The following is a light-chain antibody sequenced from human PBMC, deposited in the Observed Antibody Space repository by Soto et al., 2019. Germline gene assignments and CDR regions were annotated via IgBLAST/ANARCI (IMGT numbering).Light chain of an antibody. V-gene: IGKV3-20*01. J-gene: IGKJ4*01. Sequence: EIVLTQSPGTLSLSPGERATLSCRVSQSVSSSYLAWYQQKPDQAPRLLISGASTRATGIPDRFSGSGSGTDFTLTISRLEPEDFAVYYCQQYGSSPLTFGGGTKVEIK. CDR2: GAS. CDR1: QSVSSSY. CDR3: QQYGSSPLT.